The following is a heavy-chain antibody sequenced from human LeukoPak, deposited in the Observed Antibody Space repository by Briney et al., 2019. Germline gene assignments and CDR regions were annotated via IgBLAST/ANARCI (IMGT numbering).Heavy chain of an antibody. CDR2: INHSGST. D-gene: IGHD3-16*02. V-gene: IGHV4-34*01. CDR1: GGSFSGYY. Sequence: SETLSLTCAVYGGSFSGYYWSWIRQPPGKGLEWIGEINHSGSTNYNPSLKSRVTISVDTSKNQFSLKLSSVTAADTAVYYCARTIIYDYVWGSYRWGFDYWGQGTLVTVSS. J-gene: IGHJ4*02. CDR3: ARTIIYDYVWGSYRWGFDY.